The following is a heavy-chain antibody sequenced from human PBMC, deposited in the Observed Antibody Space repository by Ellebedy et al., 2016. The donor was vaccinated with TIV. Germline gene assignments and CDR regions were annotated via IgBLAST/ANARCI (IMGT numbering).Heavy chain of an antibody. Sequence: MPSETLSLTCAVYGGSFSGYYWSWIRQPPGKGLEWIGEINHSGSTNYNPSLKSRVTISVDTSKNQFSLKLSSVTAADTAVYYCARGGAHGDYDPTPFDYWGQGTLVTVSS. J-gene: IGHJ4*02. CDR3: ARGGAHGDYDPTPFDY. V-gene: IGHV4-34*01. CDR1: GGSFSGYY. CDR2: INHSGST. D-gene: IGHD4-17*01.